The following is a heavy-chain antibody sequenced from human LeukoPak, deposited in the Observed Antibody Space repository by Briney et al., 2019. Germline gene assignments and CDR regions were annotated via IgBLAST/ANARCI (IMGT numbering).Heavy chain of an antibody. Sequence: PGGSLRLSCAASGFTFSKYWMLWARQAPGKGLESVSRINTGGTVTTYADSVKGRFTVSRDNADNTMFLQMNSVRDEDTAVYYCATKQWLAPPPDSWGQGTPVTVSS. CDR1: GFTFSKYW. D-gene: IGHD6-19*01. J-gene: IGHJ4*02. CDR2: INTGGTVT. CDR3: ATKQWLAPPPDS. V-gene: IGHV3-74*01.